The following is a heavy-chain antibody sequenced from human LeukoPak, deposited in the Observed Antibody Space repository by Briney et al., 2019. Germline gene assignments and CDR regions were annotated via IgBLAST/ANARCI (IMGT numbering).Heavy chain of an antibody. CDR2: ISAYNGNT. J-gene: IGHJ6*03. CDR3: ALDTAMVPNYYYMDV. CDR1: GYTFTSYG. V-gene: IGHV1-18*01. D-gene: IGHD5-18*01. Sequence: GASVKVSCKASGYTFTSYGISWVRQAPGQGREWMEWISAYNGNTNYAQKLQGRVTMTTDTSTSTAYMELRSLRSDDTAVYYCALDTAMVPNYYYMDVWGKGTTVTVSS.